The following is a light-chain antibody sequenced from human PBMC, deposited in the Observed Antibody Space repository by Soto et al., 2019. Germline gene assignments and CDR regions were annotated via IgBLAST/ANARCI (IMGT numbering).Light chain of an antibody. CDR3: QSYDSSLTGSKV. J-gene: IGLJ1*01. CDR2: GNS. V-gene: IGLV1-40*01. Sequence: QSVLTQPPSVSGAPGQRVTISCTGSSSNIGAGFDVHWYQQLPGTAPKLLIYGNSNRPSGVPDRFSGSRSGTSASLAITGLQAEDEADYYCQSYDSSLTGSKVFGSGTRSP. CDR1: SSNIGAGFD.